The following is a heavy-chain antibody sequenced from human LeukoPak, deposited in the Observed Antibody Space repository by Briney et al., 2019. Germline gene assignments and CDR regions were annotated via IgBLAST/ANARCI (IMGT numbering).Heavy chain of an antibody. J-gene: IGHJ4*02. CDR1: GFTFSSYA. CDR2: MRGRGGST. CDR3: AKDSGGVGYFDY. V-gene: IGHV3-23*01. Sequence: HTGGSLRLSCTASGFTFSSYAMSGVRQAPGKGREWVTAMRGRGGSTFYADSVKGRFPISRDNPKNPLSLQMNSLSSGDTGVYYCAKDSGGVGYFDYWGQGTLVTVSS. D-gene: IGHD2-15*01.